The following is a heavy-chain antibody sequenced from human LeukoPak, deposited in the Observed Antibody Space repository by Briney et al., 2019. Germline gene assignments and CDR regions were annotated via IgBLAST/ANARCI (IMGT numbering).Heavy chain of an antibody. J-gene: IGHJ4*02. CDR1: GGSFSGYY. CDR2: INHSGST. Sequence: SETLSLTCAVYGGSFSGYYWSWIRQPPGKGLEWIGEINHSGSTNYNPSLKSRVTISVDTSKNQFSLKLSSVTAADTAVYYCARRPDIVVVVASDYWGQGTLVTVSS. V-gene: IGHV4-34*01. CDR3: ARRPDIVVVVASDY. D-gene: IGHD2-15*01.